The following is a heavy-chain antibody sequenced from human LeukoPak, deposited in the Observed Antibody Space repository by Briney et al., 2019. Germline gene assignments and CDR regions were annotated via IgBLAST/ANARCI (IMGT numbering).Heavy chain of an antibody. J-gene: IGHJ4*02. Sequence: ASVKVSCKTSGYTFSGYYIHWVRQAPGQGLEWMGWINPNSGGTNYAQKFQGRVTMTRDTSISTAYMELGRLRSEDTAVYYCARSYFEYYFDYWGQGTLVTVSS. CDR2: INPNSGGT. CDR3: ARSYFEYYFDY. D-gene: IGHD2/OR15-2a*01. V-gene: IGHV1-2*02. CDR1: GYTFSGYY.